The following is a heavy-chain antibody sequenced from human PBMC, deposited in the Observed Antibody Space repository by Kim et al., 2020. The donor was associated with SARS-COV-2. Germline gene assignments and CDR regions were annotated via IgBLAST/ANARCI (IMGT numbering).Heavy chain of an antibody. D-gene: IGHD3-22*01. CDR3: VGPEDYYDSSGYYTWAFDI. CDR1: GFTFSSYA. V-gene: IGHV3-64D*09. J-gene: IGHJ3*02. CDR2: ISSNGGST. Sequence: GGSLRLSCSASGFTFSSYAMHWVRQAPGKGLEYVSAISSNGGSTYYADSVKGRFTISRDNSKNTLYLQMSSLRAEDTAVYYCVGPEDYYDSSGYYTWAFDIWGQGTMVTVSS.